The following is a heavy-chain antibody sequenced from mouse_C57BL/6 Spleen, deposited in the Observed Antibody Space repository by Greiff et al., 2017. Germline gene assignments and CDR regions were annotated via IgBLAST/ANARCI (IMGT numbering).Heavy chain of an antibody. CDR2: ISSGSSTI. V-gene: IGHV5-17*01. D-gene: IGHD1-1*01. CDR3: ARDTTVVPTFPFAY. J-gene: IGHJ3*01. Sequence: EVQGVESGGGLVKPGGSLKLSCAASGFTFSDYGMHWVRQAPEKGLEWVAYISSGSSTIYYADQVKGRFTISRDNAKNTLFLQMTSLRSEDTAMYYCARDTTVVPTFPFAYWGQGTLVTVSA. CDR1: GFTFSDYG.